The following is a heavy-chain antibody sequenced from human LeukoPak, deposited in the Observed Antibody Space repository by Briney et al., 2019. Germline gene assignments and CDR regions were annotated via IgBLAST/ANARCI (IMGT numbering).Heavy chain of an antibody. V-gene: IGHV1-46*01. Sequence: ASVKVSCKASGYTFTSYYMHWVRQAPGQGLEWMGIINPSGGSTSYAQKFQGRVTMTRETSTSTVYMELSSLRSEDTAVYYCASKSLIGVTARAFGAFDTWGQGTMVTVSS. CDR1: GYTFTSYY. J-gene: IGHJ3*02. D-gene: IGHD2-21*02. CDR3: ASKSLIGVTARAFGAFDT. CDR2: INPSGGST.